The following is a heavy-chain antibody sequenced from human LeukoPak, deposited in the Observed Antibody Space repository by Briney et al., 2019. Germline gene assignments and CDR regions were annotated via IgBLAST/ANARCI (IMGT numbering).Heavy chain of an antibody. Sequence: ASVKVSCKVSGYTLTELSMHWVRQAPGKGLEWMGGFDPEDGETIYAQKSQGRVTMTEDTSTDTAYMELSSLRSEDTAVYYCATPLAPGATSLIDYWGQGTLVTVSS. J-gene: IGHJ4*02. V-gene: IGHV1-24*01. CDR3: ATPLAPGATSLIDY. CDR2: FDPEDGET. CDR1: GYTLTELS. D-gene: IGHD1-26*01.